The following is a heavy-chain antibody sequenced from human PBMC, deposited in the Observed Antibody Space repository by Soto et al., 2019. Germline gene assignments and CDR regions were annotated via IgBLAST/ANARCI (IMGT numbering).Heavy chain of an antibody. D-gene: IGHD5-12*01. J-gene: IGHJ4*02. CDR3: ARGGNSGYDDFDY. V-gene: IGHV1-46*01. Sequence: GASVKVSWKASGYTFTSYYMHWVRQAPGQGLEWMGIINPSGGSTTYVQKFQGRVTMTRDTSTSTVYMELSSLRSEDTAVYYCARGGNSGYDDFDYWGQGTLVTVSS. CDR1: GYTFTSYY. CDR2: INPSGGST.